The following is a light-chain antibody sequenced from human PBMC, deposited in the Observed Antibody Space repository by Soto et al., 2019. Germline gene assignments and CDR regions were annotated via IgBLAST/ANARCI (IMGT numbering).Light chain of an antibody. CDR1: QDISVY. J-gene: IGKJ5*01. CDR3: QKFNTAPLT. V-gene: IGKV1-27*01. CDR2: SAS. Sequence: DIQMTQSPSSLSASVGDRVTITCRASQDISVYLAWYQQKPGKVPKLLIYSASTLQSGVPSRFSGSGSGTDFTLTISSLQPADVATYYCQKFNTAPLTFGQGTRLDIK.